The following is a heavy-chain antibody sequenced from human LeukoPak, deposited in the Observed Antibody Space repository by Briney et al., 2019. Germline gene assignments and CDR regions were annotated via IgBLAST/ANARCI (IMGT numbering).Heavy chain of an antibody. CDR1: GFTFSSYA. Sequence: GGSLRLSCAASGFTFSSYAMSWVRQAPGKGLEWVSAISGSGGGTYYADSVKGRFTISRDNSKNTLYLQMNSLRAEDTAVYYCAKVDRPYYYYGMDVWGKGTTVTVSS. V-gene: IGHV3-23*01. J-gene: IGHJ6*04. CDR2: ISGSGGGT. CDR3: AKVDRPYYYYGMDV.